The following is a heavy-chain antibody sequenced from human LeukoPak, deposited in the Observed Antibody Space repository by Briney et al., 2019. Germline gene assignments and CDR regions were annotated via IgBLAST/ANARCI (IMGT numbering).Heavy chain of an antibody. Sequence: SETLSLTCDVSGVSFCQYYWTWVRQPPGKGLEWIGEISHGEGTHYNPSLKSRVTISLDTSKNQFSLKLNSVTAADGAVYYCSRGIDPYKLGNVWGQGTLVTVCS. D-gene: IGHD1-1*01. CDR3: SRGIDPYKLGNV. CDR1: GVSFCQYY. J-gene: IGHJ1*01. CDR2: ISHGEGT. V-gene: IGHV4-34*01.